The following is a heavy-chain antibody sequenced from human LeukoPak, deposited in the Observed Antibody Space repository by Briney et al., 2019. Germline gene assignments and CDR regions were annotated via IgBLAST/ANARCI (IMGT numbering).Heavy chain of an antibody. CDR1: GGYW. J-gene: IGHJ3*02. D-gene: IGHD3-22*01. CDR3: ARCSTCARSSGYYDAFDI. V-gene: IGHV5-51*01. CDR2: IYPGASDI. Sequence: GESLKISCKDSGGYWISWVRQMPGKGLEWMGIIYPGASDIRYSPSFQGQVTISADGSISTAYLQWSSLKASDTAMYYCARCSTCARSSGYYDAFDIWGQGTMVTVSS.